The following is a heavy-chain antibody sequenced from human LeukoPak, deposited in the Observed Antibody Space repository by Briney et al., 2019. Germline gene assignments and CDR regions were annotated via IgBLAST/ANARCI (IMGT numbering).Heavy chain of an antibody. Sequence: GGSLRLSCAVSGFSFDTYWMTWVRQAPGQGLEWVANIKPDGSEQYYVDSVKGRFTISRDNAKNSLYLQMHSLRAEDTAVYYCARHPHGVLDYWGQGTLVTVSS. V-gene: IGHV3-7*01. J-gene: IGHJ4*02. CDR3: ARHPHGVLDY. CDR1: GFSFDTYW. CDR2: IKPDGSEQ. D-gene: IGHD6-6*01.